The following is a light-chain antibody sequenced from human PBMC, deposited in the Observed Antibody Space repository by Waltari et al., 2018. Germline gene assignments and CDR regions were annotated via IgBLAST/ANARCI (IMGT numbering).Light chain of an antibody. CDR3: QQYNRWPPIT. V-gene: IGKV3-15*01. CDR1: QSVSSN. CDR2: DAS. Sequence: EIVMTQSPATLSVSPGETATLSCRASQSVSSNVAWYQKKPGQAPRLLIYDASTRATSIPAKFRVNGSGTEFTLTISSLQSEDFAVYYCQQYNRWPPITFGHGTRLEIK. J-gene: IGKJ5*01.